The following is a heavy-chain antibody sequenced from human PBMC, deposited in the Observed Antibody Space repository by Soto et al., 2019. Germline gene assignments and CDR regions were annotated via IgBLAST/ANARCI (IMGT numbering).Heavy chain of an antibody. J-gene: IGHJ1*01. CDR1: GFTFSTYE. CDR2: ISSSGSSI. Sequence: VQLVESGGGLVQPGGSLRLSCAASGFTFSTYEMNWVRQAPGKGLEWISYISSSGSSIYYADSVKGRFTISRDNAWNSLHLQMNSLRVEDTAVYYCARDGYDSSGDSEYFQYWGQGTLVTVSS. V-gene: IGHV3-48*03. D-gene: IGHD3-22*01. CDR3: ARDGYDSSGDSEYFQY.